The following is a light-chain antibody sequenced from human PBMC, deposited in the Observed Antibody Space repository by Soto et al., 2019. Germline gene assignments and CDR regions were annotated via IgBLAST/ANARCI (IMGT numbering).Light chain of an antibody. CDR2: DAS. CDR1: ESVGIY. CDR3: QQRSIWPRNT. V-gene: IGKV3-11*01. Sequence: EIVLTQSPATPSLSPGERATLSCRASESVGIYVAWYQHKPGQAPRLLIYDASNRATGIPARFRGSGSGTHVTLTISSLESEDFAVYYCQQRSIWPRNTFGLGTKLEIK. J-gene: IGKJ2*01.